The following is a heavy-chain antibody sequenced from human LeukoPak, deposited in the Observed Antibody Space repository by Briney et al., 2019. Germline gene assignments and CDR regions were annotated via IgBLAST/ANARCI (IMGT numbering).Heavy chain of an antibody. J-gene: IGHJ4*02. CDR2: IWYDGSNK. CDR3: ARRDYVWGSYRYSSPDY. V-gene: IGHV3-33*01. D-gene: IGHD3-16*02. CDR1: GFTFSSYG. Sequence: PGRSLRLSCAASGFTFSSYGMHWVRQAPGKGLEWVAVIWYDGSNKYYADSVKGRFTISRDNSKNTLYLQMNSLRAEDTAVYYCARRDYVWGSYRYSSPDYWGQGTLVTVSS.